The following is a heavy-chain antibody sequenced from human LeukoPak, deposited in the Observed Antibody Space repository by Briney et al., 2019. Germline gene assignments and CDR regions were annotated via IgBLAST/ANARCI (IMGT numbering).Heavy chain of an antibody. V-gene: IGHV3-21*01. CDR2: ISCSSSYI. D-gene: IGHD6-6*01. Sequence: PGGSLRLSCAASGFTFSSYSMNWVRQAPGKGLEWVSSISCSSSYIYYADSVKGRFTISRDNAKNSLYPQMNSLRAEDTAVYYCARVRIAAPNWFDPWGQGTLVTVSS. CDR1: GFTFSSYS. J-gene: IGHJ5*02. CDR3: ARVRIAAPNWFDP.